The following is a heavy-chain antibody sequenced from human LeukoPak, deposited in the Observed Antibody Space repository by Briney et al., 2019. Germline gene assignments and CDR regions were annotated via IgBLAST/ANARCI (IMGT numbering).Heavy chain of an antibody. CDR3: ARGGYNDWFDP. CDR2: INSDGSST. J-gene: IGHJ5*02. D-gene: IGHD5-24*01. V-gene: IGHV3-74*01. CDR1: GFTFSDYY. Sequence: GGSLRLSCAASGFTFSDYYMSWIRQAPGKGLVWVSRINSDGSSTSYADSVKGRFTISRDNAKNTLYLQMNSLRAEDTAVYYCARGGYNDWFDPWGQGTLVTVSS.